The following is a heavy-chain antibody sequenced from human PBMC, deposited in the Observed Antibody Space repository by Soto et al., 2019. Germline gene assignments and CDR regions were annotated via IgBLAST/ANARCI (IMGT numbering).Heavy chain of an antibody. CDR3: ASDVALGEDDYYYGMDV. D-gene: IGHD3-16*01. CDR1: GYTFTSYA. Sequence: GASVKVYCKASGYTFTSYAMHWVRQAPGQRLEWMGWINAGNGNTKYSQKFQGRVTITRDTSASTAYMELSSLRSEDTAVYYCASDVALGEDDYYYGMDVWGQGTTVTVSS. V-gene: IGHV1-3*01. J-gene: IGHJ6*02. CDR2: INAGNGNT.